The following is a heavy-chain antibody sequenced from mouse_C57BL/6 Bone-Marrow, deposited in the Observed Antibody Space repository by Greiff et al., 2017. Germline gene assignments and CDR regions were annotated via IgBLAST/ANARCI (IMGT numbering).Heavy chain of an antibody. V-gene: IGHV8-8*01. J-gene: IGHJ1*03. D-gene: IGHD2-3*01. CDR2: IWWDDDN. Sequence: QVTLKVSGPGILQPSQTLSLTCSFSGFSLSTFGLGVGWIRPPSGKGLEWLAHIWWDDDNYYNPALKSRLTISKDTSKNKLFLKIAHVDTADTSTYYCARIRAEGYYVFWYFDVWGTGTTVTVSS. CDR1: GFSLSTFGLG. CDR3: ARIRAEGYYVFWYFDV.